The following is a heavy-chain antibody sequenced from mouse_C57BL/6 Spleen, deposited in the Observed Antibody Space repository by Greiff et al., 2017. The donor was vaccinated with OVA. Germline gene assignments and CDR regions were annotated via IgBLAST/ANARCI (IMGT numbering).Heavy chain of an antibody. V-gene: IGHV1-55*01. CDR1: GYTFTSYW. Sequence: VQLQQSGAELVKPGASVKMSCKASGYTFTSYWITWVKQRPGQGLEWIGDIYPGSGSTTYNEKFKSKATLTVDRSASTAYMQLRSLTSEDSAVYYCARGDGYDYYAMDYWGQGTSVTVSS. CDR3: ARGDGYDYYAMDY. D-gene: IGHD2-2*01. CDR2: IYPGSGST. J-gene: IGHJ4*01.